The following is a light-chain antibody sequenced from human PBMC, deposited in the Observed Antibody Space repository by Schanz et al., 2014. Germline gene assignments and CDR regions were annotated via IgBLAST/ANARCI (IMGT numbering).Light chain of an antibody. CDR2: DAS. J-gene: IGKJ1*01. CDR1: QSVASN. V-gene: IGKV3D-15*01. CDR3: QQYNNWWT. Sequence: DIVMTQSPDSLSVSPGERATLSCRASQSVASNLAWYQQKPGQAPRLLIYDASNRATGIPARFSGSGSGTDFTLTISSLEPEDFAVYYCQQYNNWWTFGQGTKVEI.